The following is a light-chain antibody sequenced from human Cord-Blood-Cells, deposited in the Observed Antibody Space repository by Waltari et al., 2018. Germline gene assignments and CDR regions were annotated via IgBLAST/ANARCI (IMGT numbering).Light chain of an antibody. J-gene: IGLJ2*01. Sequence: QSALTQPASVSGSPGQSITISCTGTSSDVGGYNYVSWYQQHPAKAPKLMIYDVSNRPLGVSNRFSGYKSGNTAALTISGLQAEDEADYYCSAYTSSSTLVFGGGTKLTVL. CDR1: SSDVGGYNY. CDR2: DVS. CDR3: SAYTSSSTLV. V-gene: IGLV2-14*01.